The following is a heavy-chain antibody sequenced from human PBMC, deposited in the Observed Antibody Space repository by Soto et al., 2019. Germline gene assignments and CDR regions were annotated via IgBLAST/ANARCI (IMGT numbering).Heavy chain of an antibody. V-gene: IGHV4-59*11. CDR1: GGSISSHY. J-gene: IGHJ6*02. CDR3: ARDSGSSYYYYYGMDV. D-gene: IGHD1-26*01. Sequence: SETLSLTCIVSGGSISSHYWNWIRQPPGKGLEWIGYIYYSGRTNYNPSLKSRVTTSVDTSKNQFSLNLSSVTAADTAVYYCARDSGSSYYYYYGMDVWGQGTTVTVSS. CDR2: IYYSGRT.